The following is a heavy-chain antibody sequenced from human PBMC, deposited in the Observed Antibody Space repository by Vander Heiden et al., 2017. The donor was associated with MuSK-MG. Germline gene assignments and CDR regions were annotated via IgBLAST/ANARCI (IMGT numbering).Heavy chain of an antibody. CDR1: GSLFGAPG. Sequence: EVQLLESGGGLVQPGGSLKLSCAASGSLFGAPGMHWVPQGSGKGLGWVGRIRSKANSYATAYAASVKGRFTISRDDSKNTAYLQMNSLKTDDTAVYYCIREWARLGDYWGQGTLVTVSS. D-gene: IGHD1-26*01. J-gene: IGHJ4*02. CDR3: IREWARLGDY. CDR2: IRSKANSYAT. V-gene: IGHV3-73*01.